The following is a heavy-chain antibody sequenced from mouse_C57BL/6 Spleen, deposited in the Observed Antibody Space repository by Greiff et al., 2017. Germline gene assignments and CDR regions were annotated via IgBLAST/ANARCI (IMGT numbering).Heavy chain of an antibody. D-gene: IGHD2-2*01. CDR2: IYPGSGST. CDR1: GYTFTSYW. CDR3: ARVDAYDGYYAMDY. J-gene: IGHJ4*01. Sequence: QVQLQQSGAELVKPGASVKMSCKASGYTFTSYWITWVKQRPGQGLEWIGDIYPGSGSTNYNEKFKSKATLTVDASSSTAYMQLSSLTSEDAAVYYCARVDAYDGYYAMDYWGQGTSVTVSS. V-gene: IGHV1-55*01.